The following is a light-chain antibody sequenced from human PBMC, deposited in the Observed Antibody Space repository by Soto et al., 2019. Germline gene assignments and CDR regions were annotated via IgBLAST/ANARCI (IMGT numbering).Light chain of an antibody. CDR3: IQNFYXPRT. J-gene: IGKJ1*01. Sequence: AIQMTQSPSSLSAFVGDRVTITVRAGRDISDDMGLYQHKPGSPPKLLISAASRLQSGVPSRFSGSGSGADFTLTLSSLQPEDGAIYYCIQNFYXPRTFGQGTKV. CDR1: RDISDD. CDR2: AAS. V-gene: IGKV1-6*01.